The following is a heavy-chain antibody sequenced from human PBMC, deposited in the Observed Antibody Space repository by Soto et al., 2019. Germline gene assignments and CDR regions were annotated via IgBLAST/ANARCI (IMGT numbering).Heavy chain of an antibody. CDR1: GYTFTSNA. CDR3: ARDSGGMDV. Sequence: TSVKVTCKASGYTFTSNARQWVRQAPGQRLEWMGWINAGNGNTKYSKKFQGRVTITRDTSASTAYMELSSLRSEDTAVYYCARDSGGMDVWGQGTTVTVSS. CDR2: INAGNGNT. V-gene: IGHV1-3*01. J-gene: IGHJ6*02.